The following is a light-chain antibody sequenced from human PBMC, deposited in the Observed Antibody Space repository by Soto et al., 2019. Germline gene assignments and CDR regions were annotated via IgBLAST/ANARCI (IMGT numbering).Light chain of an antibody. V-gene: IGLV2-14*01. CDR2: EVS. Sequence: QSALTQPASVSGSPGQSITISCTGTSSDIGTYKYVSWYQQHPGKAPKLLIYEVSNRPSGISNRFSASKSGNTASLTISGLQADDEADYYCLSYKTSSTLLFGGGTKLTVL. J-gene: IGLJ2*01. CDR3: LSYKTSSTLL. CDR1: SSDIGTYKY.